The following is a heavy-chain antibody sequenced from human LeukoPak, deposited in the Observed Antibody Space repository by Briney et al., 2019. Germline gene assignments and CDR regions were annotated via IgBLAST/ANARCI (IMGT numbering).Heavy chain of an antibody. CDR1: GVTVSSNY. Sequence: GGSLRLSCAASGVTVSSNYMSWVRQAPGKGPEWVSVIYSGGNTCYTDSVKGRFTISRDNSKNTLYLQMNSLRPEDTAVYYCARGGYSSGWFHAFDIWGQGTMVTVSS. V-gene: IGHV3-66*02. CDR3: ARGGYSSGWFHAFDI. CDR2: IYSGGNT. D-gene: IGHD6-19*01. J-gene: IGHJ3*02.